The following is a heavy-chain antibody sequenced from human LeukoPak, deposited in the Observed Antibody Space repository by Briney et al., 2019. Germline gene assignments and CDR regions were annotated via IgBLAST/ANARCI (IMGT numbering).Heavy chain of an antibody. J-gene: IGHJ5*02. Sequence: PSETLSLTSAVYGGSFSGYYWSWIRQPPGKGLEWMGEINHSGTTNYNPSLKSRVTISVDTSKTQFSLKRSSVTAADTAVYYCARGQSRGVRGVIISRYWFDPWGQGTLVTVSS. CDR2: INHSGTT. D-gene: IGHD3-10*01. CDR3: ARGQSRGVRGVIISRYWFDP. V-gene: IGHV4-34*01. CDR1: GGSFSGYY.